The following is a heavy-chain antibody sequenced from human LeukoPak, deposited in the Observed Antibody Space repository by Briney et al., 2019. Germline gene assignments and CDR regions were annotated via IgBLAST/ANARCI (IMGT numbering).Heavy chain of an antibody. CDR2: IYYSGST. V-gene: IGHV4-59*01. CDR3: ARGRAYYDSTGYGY. D-gene: IGHD3-22*01. Sequence: SETLSLTCTVSGGSISSYYWSWIRQPPGKGLEWIGYIYYSGSTNYNPSLKSRVTISVDTSKNQFSLKLSSVTAADTAVYYCARGRAYYDSTGYGYWGQGTLVTVSS. CDR1: GGSISSYY. J-gene: IGHJ4*02.